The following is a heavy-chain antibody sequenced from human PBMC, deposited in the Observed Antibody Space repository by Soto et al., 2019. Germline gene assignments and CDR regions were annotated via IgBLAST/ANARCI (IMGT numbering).Heavy chain of an antibody. Sequence: ERLCRIADVSGGSITSNNWWSWVRLPPGKGLEWIGEIYHSGRTKYNPSLKSRVSISIDTATNQFSLRVNSVTAADTAVYYCATCQLGQLDCAMDVWGHGTKVTVYS. CDR2: IYHSGRT. CDR1: GGSITSNNW. V-gene: IGHV4-4*02. D-gene: IGHD7-27*01. CDR3: ATCQLGQLDCAMDV. J-gene: IGHJ6*02.